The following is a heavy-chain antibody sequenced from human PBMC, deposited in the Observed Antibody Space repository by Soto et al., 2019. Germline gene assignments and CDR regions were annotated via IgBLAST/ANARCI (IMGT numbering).Heavy chain of an antibody. D-gene: IGHD1-26*01. CDR1: GFTFSSYG. Sequence: QVQLVESGGGVVQPGRSLRLSCAASGFTFSSYGMHWVRQAPGKGLEWVAVIWYDGSNKYYADSVKGRFTISRDNSKNTPYLQMNSLRPEDTAVYYCARTRGSYYVDFDYWGQGTLVTVSS. CDR2: IWYDGSNK. CDR3: ARTRGSYYVDFDY. J-gene: IGHJ4*02. V-gene: IGHV3-33*01.